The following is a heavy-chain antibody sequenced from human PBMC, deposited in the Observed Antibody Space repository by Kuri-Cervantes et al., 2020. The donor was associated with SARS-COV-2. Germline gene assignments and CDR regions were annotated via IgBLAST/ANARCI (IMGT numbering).Heavy chain of an antibody. CDR3: ARDSPNYAVRDYYYYYGMDV. CDR1: GFTFSSYW. J-gene: IGHJ6*02. CDR2: IYHSGST. V-gene: IGHV4-38-2*02. Sequence: GSLRLSCAASGFTFSSYWLCWVRQAPGKGMEWIGSIYHSGSTYYNPYLKSRLTISVDTSKNQFSLKLSSVTAADTAVYYCARDSPNYAVRDYYYYYGMDVWGQGTTVTVSS. D-gene: IGHD4/OR15-4a*01.